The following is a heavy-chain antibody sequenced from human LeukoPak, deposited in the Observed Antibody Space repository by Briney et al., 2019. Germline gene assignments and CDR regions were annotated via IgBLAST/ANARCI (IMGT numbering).Heavy chain of an antibody. Sequence: ASVKVSCKASGYTFTAYSMHWVRQAPGQGLEWMGGIIPIFGTANYAQKFQGRVTITTDESTSTAYMELSSLRSEDTAVYYCARSYYDRGYYFDYWGQGTLVTVSS. V-gene: IGHV1-69*05. CDR2: IIPIFGTA. CDR1: GYTFTAYS. D-gene: IGHD3-22*01. CDR3: ARSYYDRGYYFDY. J-gene: IGHJ4*02.